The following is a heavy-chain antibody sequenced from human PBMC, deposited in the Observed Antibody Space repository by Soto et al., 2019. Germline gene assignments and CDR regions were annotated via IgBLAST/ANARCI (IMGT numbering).Heavy chain of an antibody. CDR3: ARGGRYCSSTSCFLFRGYTPHFDY. CDR1: GGSFSGYY. J-gene: IGHJ4*02. Sequence: SETLSLTCAVYGGSFSGYYWSWIRQPPGKGLEWIGEINHSGSTNYNPSLKSRVTISVDTSKNQFSLKLSSVTAADTAVYYCARGGRYCSSTSCFLFRGYTPHFDYWGQGTLVTVSS. CDR2: INHSGST. D-gene: IGHD2-2*01. V-gene: IGHV4-34*01.